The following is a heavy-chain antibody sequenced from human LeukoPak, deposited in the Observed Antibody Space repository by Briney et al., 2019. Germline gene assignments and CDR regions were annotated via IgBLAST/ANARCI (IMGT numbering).Heavy chain of an antibody. CDR2: IYYSGST. J-gene: IGHJ3*02. CDR3: ARPLHGSGSYYDAFDI. D-gene: IGHD3-10*01. V-gene: IGHV4-59*08. CDR1: GGSISSYY. Sequence: PSETLSLTCTVSGGSISSYYWSWIRQPPGKGLEWIGYIYYSGSTNYNPSLKSRVTISVDTSKNQFSLKLSSVTAADTAAYYCARPLHGSGSYYDAFDIWGQGTMVTVSS.